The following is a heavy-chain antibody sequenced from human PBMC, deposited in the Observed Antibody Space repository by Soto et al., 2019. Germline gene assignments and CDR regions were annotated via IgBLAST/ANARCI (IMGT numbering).Heavy chain of an antibody. CDR3: AKGGRGGYDYIDY. D-gene: IGHD5-12*01. CDR1: GFTFSSSG. Sequence: QVQLVESGGGVVQPGRSLRLSCAASGFTFSSSGLHWVRQAPGKGLEWVAVISYDGTNKYYADSGKGRFTISRDNSKNTLYLQMNSLRAEDTAVYYCAKGGRGGYDYIDYWGRGTLVTVSS. CDR2: ISYDGTNK. J-gene: IGHJ4*02. V-gene: IGHV3-30*18.